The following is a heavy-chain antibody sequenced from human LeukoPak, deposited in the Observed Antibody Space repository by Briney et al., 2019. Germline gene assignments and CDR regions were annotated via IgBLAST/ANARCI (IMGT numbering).Heavy chain of an antibody. J-gene: IGHJ4*02. CDR1: GYTFTSYG. CDR2: ISAYNGNT. V-gene: IGHV1-18*01. CDR3: ARGANYDFWSGYWLY. D-gene: IGHD3-3*01. Sequence: ASVKVSCKASGYTFTSYGISWVRQAPGQGLEWMGWISAYNGNTNYAQKFQGRVTMTRDTSISTAYMELSRLRSDDTAVYYCARGANYDFWSGYWLYWGQGTLVTVSS.